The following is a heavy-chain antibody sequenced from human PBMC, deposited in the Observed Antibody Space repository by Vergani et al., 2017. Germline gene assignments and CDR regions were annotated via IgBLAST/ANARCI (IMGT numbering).Heavy chain of an antibody. CDR1: GFTFGYYA. Sequence: EVQLVESGGDLVQPGRSLRLSCTASGFTFGYYAMDWFRQAPGQGLEWVGGIRSKAYGQATIYAASVKGRFTISRDDSKSIAYLQMNNLQTEDTAMYYCARDPGIAARPLHDAFDIWGQGTMVTVSS. J-gene: IGHJ3*02. D-gene: IGHD6-6*01. CDR3: ARDPGIAARPLHDAFDI. V-gene: IGHV3-49*03. CDR2: IRSKAYGQAT.